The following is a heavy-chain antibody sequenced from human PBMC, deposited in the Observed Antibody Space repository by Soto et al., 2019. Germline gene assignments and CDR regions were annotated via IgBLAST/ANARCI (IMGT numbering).Heavy chain of an antibody. Sequence: QVQLQQWGAGLLKPSETLSLTCAVYGGSFSGYYWSWIRQPPGKGLEWIGEINHSGSTNYNPSLKSRVTISVDTSKNQFSLKLSSVTAADTAVYYCARWKKPFSMVRRDAHYYYGMDVWGQGTTVTVSS. CDR3: ARWKKPFSMVRRDAHYYYGMDV. CDR2: INHSGST. CDR1: GGSFSGYY. D-gene: IGHD3-10*01. J-gene: IGHJ6*02. V-gene: IGHV4-34*01.